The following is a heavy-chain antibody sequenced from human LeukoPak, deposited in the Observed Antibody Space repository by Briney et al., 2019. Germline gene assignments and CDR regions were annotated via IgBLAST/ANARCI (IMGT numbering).Heavy chain of an antibody. CDR3: ARAPCEIGGYYPEYFRH. V-gene: IGHV3-74*01. J-gene: IGHJ1*01. CDR1: GFTFSTYW. CDR2: IKSDGST. D-gene: IGHD3-22*01. Sequence: GGSLRLSCAASGFTFSTYWMHWVRQATGRGLVWVSCIKSDGSTDYADSVKGRFTISRDNAKNTVSLQMNSLRPEDTGVYYCARAPCEIGGYYPEYFRHWGQGTLVTV.